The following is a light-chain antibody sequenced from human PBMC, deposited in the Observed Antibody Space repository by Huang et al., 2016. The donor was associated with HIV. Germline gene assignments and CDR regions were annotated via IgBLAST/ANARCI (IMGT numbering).Light chain of an antibody. V-gene: IGKV3-11*01. CDR2: DAS. CDR3: QQRSTPIT. Sequence: EIVLTQSPATLSLSPGERATLSCRASESVSRFLHWYQQKPGQAPRLLIYDASNRATGIPARFSGSGSGTDFTLTISSLEPEDFAVYYCQQRSTPITFGQGTRLEIK. CDR1: ESVSRF. J-gene: IGKJ5*01.